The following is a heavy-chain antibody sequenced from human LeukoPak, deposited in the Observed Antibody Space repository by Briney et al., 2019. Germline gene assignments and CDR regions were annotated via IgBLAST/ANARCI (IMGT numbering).Heavy chain of an antibody. V-gene: IGHV1-2*02. D-gene: IGHD1-14*01. J-gene: IGHJ6*02. CDR1: GYTFTGYY. CDR2: INPNSGGT. CDR3: ARDPGASTYKYYYYYGMDV. Sequence: ASVKVSCKASGYTFTGYYMHWVRQAPGQGLEWTGWINPNSGGTNYAQKFQGRVTMTRDTSISTAYMELSRLRSDDTAVYYCARDPGASTYKYYYYYGMDVWGQGTTVTVSS.